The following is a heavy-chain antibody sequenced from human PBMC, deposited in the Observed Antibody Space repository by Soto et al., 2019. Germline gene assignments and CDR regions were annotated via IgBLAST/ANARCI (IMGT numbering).Heavy chain of an antibody. CDR1: GFTFNNFW. J-gene: IGHJ4*02. CDR2: ISGDGSDT. CDR3: VRDRLEYSNHWAY. D-gene: IGHD4-4*01. V-gene: IGHV3-74*01. Sequence: EVQLVESGGGLVQPGGSLRLSCAASGFTFNNFWMHWVRQAPGKGLVWVSRISGDGSDTAYADSVRGRFTISRDNAKNTLYLQMNSLRVEDTAVYYCVRDRLEYSNHWAYWGQGTLVTVSS.